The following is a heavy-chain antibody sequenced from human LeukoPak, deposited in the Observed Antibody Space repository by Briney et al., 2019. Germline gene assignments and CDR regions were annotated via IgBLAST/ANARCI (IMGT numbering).Heavy chain of an antibody. CDR1: GGSFSGYY. V-gene: IGHV4-34*01. CDR2: INHSGST. Sequence: PSETLSLTCAVYGGSFSGYYWSWIRQPPGKGLGWIGEINHSGSTNYNPSLKSRVTISVGTSKNQFSLKLSSVTAADTAVYYCARGRVIAASGFDYWGQGTLVTVSS. J-gene: IGHJ4*02. CDR3: ARGRVIAASGFDY. D-gene: IGHD6-6*01.